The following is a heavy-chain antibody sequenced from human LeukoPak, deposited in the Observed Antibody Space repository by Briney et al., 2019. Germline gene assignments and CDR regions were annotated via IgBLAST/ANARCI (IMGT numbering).Heavy chain of an antibody. V-gene: IGHV5-51*01. CDR2: MYLGDSET. J-gene: IGHJ4*02. D-gene: IGHD6-19*01. Sequence: GESLKISCKGSGYSFTNYWIGWVRQMPGKGLEWMGIMYLGDSETRYSPSFRGQVTISADKSISTVCLQWSSLKASDTAMYYCARQRSRGSPVDYWGQGTLVTVSS. CDR3: ARQRSRGSPVDY. CDR1: GYSFTNYW.